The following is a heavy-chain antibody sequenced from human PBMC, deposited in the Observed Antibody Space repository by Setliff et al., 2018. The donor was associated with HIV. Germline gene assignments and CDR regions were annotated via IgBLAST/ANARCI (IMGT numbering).Heavy chain of an antibody. CDR1: GGSISSYY. V-gene: IGHV4-59*08. Sequence: SETLSLTCTVSGGSISSYYWSWIRQPPGKGLEWIGYIYYSGSTNYNPSLKSRVTISVDTPKNQFSLKLSSVTAADTAVYYCARAAAGNTGPFDLWGQGSPVTVSS. CDR2: IYYSGST. CDR3: ARAAAGNTGPFDL. D-gene: IGHD4-17*01. J-gene: IGHJ4*02.